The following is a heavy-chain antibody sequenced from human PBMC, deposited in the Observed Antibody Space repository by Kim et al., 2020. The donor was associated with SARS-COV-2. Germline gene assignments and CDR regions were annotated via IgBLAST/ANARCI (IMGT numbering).Heavy chain of an antibody. J-gene: IGHJ4*02. D-gene: IGHD6-6*01. CDR2: INPNSGGT. CDR1: GYTFTGYY. CDR3: ARSDLLWGYSSSRDY. V-gene: IGHV1-2*02. Sequence: ASVKVSCKASGYTFTGYYMHWVRQAPGQGLEWMGWINPNSGGTNYAQKFQGRVTMTRDTSISTAYMELSRLRSDDTAVYYCARSDLLWGYSSSRDYWGQGTLVTVSS.